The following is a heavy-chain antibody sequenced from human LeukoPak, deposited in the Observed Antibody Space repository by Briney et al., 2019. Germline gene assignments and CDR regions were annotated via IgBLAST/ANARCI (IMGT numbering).Heavy chain of an antibody. D-gene: IGHD1-26*01. CDR2: ISSSGSTI. CDR1: GFTFSSYE. V-gene: IGHV3-48*03. Sequence: PGGSLRLSCAASGFTFSSYEMNWVRQAPGKGLEWVSYISSSGSTIYYADSVKGRFTISRDNAKNSLYLQMNSLRAEDTAVHYCARQTTNDAFDIWGQGTVVTVSS. J-gene: IGHJ3*02. CDR3: ARQTTNDAFDI.